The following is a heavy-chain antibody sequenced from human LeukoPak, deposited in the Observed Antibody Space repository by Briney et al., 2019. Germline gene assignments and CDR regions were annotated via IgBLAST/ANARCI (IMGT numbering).Heavy chain of an antibody. Sequence: PSETLSLTCTVSGGSISSGGYYWSWIREHPGKGLEWIGYIYYSGSTYYNPSLKSRVTISVDTFKNQFSLKLSSVTAADTAVYYCARGAILTGLDYWGQGTLVTVSS. J-gene: IGHJ4*02. V-gene: IGHV4-31*03. CDR3: ARGAILTGLDY. CDR2: IYYSGST. CDR1: GGSISSGGYY. D-gene: IGHD3-9*01.